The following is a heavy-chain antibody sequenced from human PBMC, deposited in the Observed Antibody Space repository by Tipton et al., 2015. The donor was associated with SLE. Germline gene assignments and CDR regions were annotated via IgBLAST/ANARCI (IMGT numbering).Heavy chain of an antibody. V-gene: IGHV3-23*03. CDR3: AKAPLQIATPGVYFDF. CDR1: GFMFSTYA. J-gene: IGHJ4*02. Sequence: SLRLSCAASGFMFSTYAMSWVRQAPGEGLEWVSVIFGGGTTYYAESVKGRFTISRDDAKNMLYLQMSSLRVEDTAIYFCAKAPLQIATPGVYFDFWGQGTLVTVSS. D-gene: IGHD6-13*01. CDR2: IFGGGTT.